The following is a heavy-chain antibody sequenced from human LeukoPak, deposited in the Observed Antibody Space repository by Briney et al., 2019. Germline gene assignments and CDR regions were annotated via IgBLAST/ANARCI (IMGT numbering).Heavy chain of an antibody. CDR1: GFTFSSYA. CDR3: ARDGAPMIVVVITTVGWFGP. CDR2: ISYDGSNK. D-gene: IGHD3-22*01. V-gene: IGHV3-30*04. Sequence: GGSLRLSCAASGFTFSSYAMHWVRQAPGKGLEWVAVISYDGSNKYYADSVKGRFTISRDNSKNTLYLQMNSLRAEDTAVYYCARDGAPMIVVVITTVGWFGPWGQGTLVTVSS. J-gene: IGHJ5*02.